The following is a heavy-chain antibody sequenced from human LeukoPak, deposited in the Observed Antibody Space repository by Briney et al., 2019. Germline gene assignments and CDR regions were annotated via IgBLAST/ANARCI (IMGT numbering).Heavy chain of an antibody. J-gene: IGHJ4*02. D-gene: IGHD6-13*01. CDR3: AGRGIAAAEAPDY. CDR2: IHYSGST. V-gene: IGHV4-59*01. CDR1: GGSINIYY. Sequence: SSETLSLTCTVSGGSINIYYWSWIRQPPGKGLEWIGYIHYSGSTNYNPSLKSRVTISLDRSKNQFSLKLSSVTAADTAVYYCAGRGIAAAEAPDYWGQGTLVTVSS.